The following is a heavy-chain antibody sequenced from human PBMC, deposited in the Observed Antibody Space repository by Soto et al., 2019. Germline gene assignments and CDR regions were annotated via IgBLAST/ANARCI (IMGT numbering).Heavy chain of an antibody. CDR3: ARGGRVVVVTAALDY. Sequence: QVQLMQSGAEVKKPGASVKVSCKASGDTFTDYYIHWVRQAPGQGLEWMGTVNPSGGHTTYAQHFLGRATRTRDPSTSTLYMELTSLSSDDTAIYSCARGGRVVVVTAALDYWGQGTLVTVSS. CDR1: GDTFTDYY. D-gene: IGHD2-21*02. V-gene: IGHV1-46*01. J-gene: IGHJ4*02. CDR2: VNPSGGHT.